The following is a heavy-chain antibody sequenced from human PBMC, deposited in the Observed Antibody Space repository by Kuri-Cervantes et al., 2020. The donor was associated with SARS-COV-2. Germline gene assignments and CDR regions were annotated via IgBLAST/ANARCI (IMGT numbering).Heavy chain of an antibody. V-gene: IGHV4-34*01. D-gene: IGHD2-2*01. CDR2: INHSGST. J-gene: IGHJ6*02. Sequence: SETLSLTCAVYGGYFSGYYWSWIRQPPGKGLEWIGEINHSGSTNYNPSLKSRVTISVDTSKNQFSLKLSSVTAADTAVYYCARGPPGWCSSTSCYGAYYGMDVWGQGTTVTVSS. CDR3: ARGPPGWCSSTSCYGAYYGMDV. CDR1: GGYFSGYY.